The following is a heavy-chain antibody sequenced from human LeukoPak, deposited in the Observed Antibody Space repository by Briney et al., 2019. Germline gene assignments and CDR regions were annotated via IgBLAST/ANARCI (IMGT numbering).Heavy chain of an antibody. D-gene: IGHD6-13*01. Sequence: GGSLRLSCAASGFTFSSYAMHWVRQAPGKGLEWVSYISSSSSTIYYADSVKGRFTISRDNAKNSLYLQMNSLRAEDTAVYYCARWAASYYYYYMDVWGKGTTVTVSS. CDR2: ISSSSSTI. J-gene: IGHJ6*03. CDR1: GFTFSSYA. CDR3: ARWAASYYYYYMDV. V-gene: IGHV3-48*01.